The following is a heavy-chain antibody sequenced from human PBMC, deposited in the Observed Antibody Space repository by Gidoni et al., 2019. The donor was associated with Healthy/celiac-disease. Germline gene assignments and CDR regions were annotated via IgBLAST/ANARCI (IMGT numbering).Heavy chain of an antibody. J-gene: IGHJ4*02. CDR3: ARVAYYGSGSSPFDY. V-gene: IGHV3-21*01. CDR1: GFTFSSYS. CDR2: ISSSSSYI. Sequence: EVQLVESGGGLVKPGGSLRLSCASSGFTFSSYSMNWGRQAPGKGLEWVSSISSSSSYIYYADSVKGRFTISRDNAKNSLYLQMNSLRAEDTDVYYCARVAYYGSGSSPFDYWGQGTLVTVSS. D-gene: IGHD3-10*01.